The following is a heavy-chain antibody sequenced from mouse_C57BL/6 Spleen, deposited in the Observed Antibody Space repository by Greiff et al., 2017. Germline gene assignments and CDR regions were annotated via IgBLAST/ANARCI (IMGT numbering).Heavy chain of an antibody. CDR2: IDPSDSET. V-gene: IGHV1-52*01. D-gene: IGHD2-3*01. CDR1: GYTFTRYW. J-gene: IGHJ2*01. Sequence: QVQLQQPGAELVRPGSSVKLSCKASGYTFTRYWMHWVRQRPIQGLEWIGNIDPSDSETHYNQKFKDKATLTVDKSSSTAYMQRSSLTSEDSAVYSCARVYDGYFQTFDYWGQGTTLTVSS. CDR3: ARVYDGYFQTFDY.